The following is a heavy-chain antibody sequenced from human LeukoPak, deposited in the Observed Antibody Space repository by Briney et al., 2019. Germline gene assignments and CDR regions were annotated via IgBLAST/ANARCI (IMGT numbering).Heavy chain of an antibody. CDR3: ARGVHYYGSGSYIAY. V-gene: IGHV1-8*01. Sequence: APVKVSCKASGYTFTSYDINWVRQATGQGLEWMGWMNPNSGNTGYAQKFQGRVTMTRNTSISTAYMELSSLRSEDTAVYYCARGVHYYGSGSYIAYWGQGTLVTVSS. D-gene: IGHD3-10*01. CDR1: GYTFTSYD. J-gene: IGHJ4*02. CDR2: MNPNSGNT.